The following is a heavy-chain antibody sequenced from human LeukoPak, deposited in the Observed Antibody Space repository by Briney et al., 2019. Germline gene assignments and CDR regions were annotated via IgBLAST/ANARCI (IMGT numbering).Heavy chain of an antibody. CDR2: ISYDGSNK. Sequence: GGSLRLSCAASGFTFSSYAMHWVRQAPGKGLEWVAVISYDGSNKYYADSVKGRFTISRDNAKNSLYLQMNSLRAEDTAVYYCARDRAYLDYWGQGTLVTVSS. CDR3: ARDRAYLDY. V-gene: IGHV3-30-3*01. J-gene: IGHJ4*02. CDR1: GFTFSSYA.